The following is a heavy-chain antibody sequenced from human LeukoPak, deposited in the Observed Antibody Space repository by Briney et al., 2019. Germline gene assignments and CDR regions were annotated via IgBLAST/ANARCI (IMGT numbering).Heavy chain of an antibody. Sequence: SETLSLTCAVYGGSFSGYYWSWIRQPPGKGLEWIGEINHSGSTNYNPSLQSRVTMLVDTSRNQFSLRLSSVTAADTAVYYCARHETGGTYPLKYWGQGTLVTVSS. CDR3: ARHETGGTYPLKY. CDR2: INHSGST. J-gene: IGHJ4*02. V-gene: IGHV4-34*01. CDR1: GGSFSGYY. D-gene: IGHD1-26*01.